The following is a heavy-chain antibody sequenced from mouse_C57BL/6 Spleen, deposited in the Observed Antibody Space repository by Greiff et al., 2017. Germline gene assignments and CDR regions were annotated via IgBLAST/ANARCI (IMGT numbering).Heavy chain of an antibody. V-gene: IGHV1-80*01. Sequence: QVQLQQSGAELVKPGASVKISCKASGYAFSSYWMNWVKQRPGKGLEWIGQIYPGDGDTNYNGKFKGKATLTADKSSSTAYMQLSSLTSEDSAVYFCARDHYGTDWYFDVWGTGTTVTVSS. J-gene: IGHJ1*03. D-gene: IGHD1-1*01. CDR1: GYAFSSYW. CDR2: IYPGDGDT. CDR3: ARDHYGTDWYFDV.